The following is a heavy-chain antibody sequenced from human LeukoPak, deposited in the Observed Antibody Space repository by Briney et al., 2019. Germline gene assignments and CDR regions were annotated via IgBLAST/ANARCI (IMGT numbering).Heavy chain of an antibody. J-gene: IGHJ5*02. V-gene: IGHV1-18*01. D-gene: IGHD2-2*01. CDR1: GGTFSSYA. Sequence: GSSVKVSYKASGGTFSSYAISWVRQAPGQGLEWMGWISAYNGNTNYAQKLQGRVTMTTDASTSTAFMELRSLRSDDTAVYYCARGSVVVPAAAFDPWGQGTLVTVSS. CDR2: ISAYNGNT. CDR3: ARGSVVVPAAAFDP.